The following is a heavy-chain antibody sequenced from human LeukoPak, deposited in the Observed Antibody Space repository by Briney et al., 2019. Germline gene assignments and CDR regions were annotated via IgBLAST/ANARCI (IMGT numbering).Heavy chain of an antibody. Sequence: GGSLRLSCAASGFSFSYYSMNWVRQAPGRGLEWVSYISSSSSTIYYADSVRGRFSISRDDAKNSLYLQMNSLRAEDTAVYYCAELGITMIGGVWGKGTTVTISS. CDR1: GFSFSYYS. CDR3: AELGITMIGGV. J-gene: IGHJ6*04. V-gene: IGHV3-48*01. D-gene: IGHD3-10*02. CDR2: ISSSSSTI.